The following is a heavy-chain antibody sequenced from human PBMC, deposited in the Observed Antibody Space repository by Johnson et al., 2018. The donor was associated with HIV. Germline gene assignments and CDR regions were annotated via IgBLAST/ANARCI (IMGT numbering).Heavy chain of an antibody. D-gene: IGHD3-22*01. V-gene: IGHV3-30*04. CDR1: GFTFSSYT. CDR2: ISYAGSNK. CDR3: PREKLDSSGYYDAFDI. Sequence: QVQLVESGGGLVQPGGSLRLSCAASGFTFSSYTMHWVRQAPGKGLEWVAVISYAGSNKDYADSVKGRFSISRDNSKNTLYLQMNSLSAEDTAVYYCPREKLDSSGYYDAFDIWGQGTMVIVS. J-gene: IGHJ3*02.